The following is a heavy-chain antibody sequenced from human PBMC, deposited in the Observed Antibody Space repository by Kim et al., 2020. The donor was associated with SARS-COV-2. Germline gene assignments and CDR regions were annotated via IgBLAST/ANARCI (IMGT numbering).Heavy chain of an antibody. Sequence: GGSLRLSCAASGFTFSSYAMHWVRQAPGKGLEWVAVISYDGSNKYYADSVKGRFTISRDNSKNTLYLQMNSLRAEDTAVYYCAREDIQLWLIYWGQGTLVTVSS. CDR2: ISYDGSNK. CDR1: GFTFSSYA. V-gene: IGHV3-30-3*01. CDR3: AREDIQLWLIY. D-gene: IGHD5-18*01. J-gene: IGHJ4*02.